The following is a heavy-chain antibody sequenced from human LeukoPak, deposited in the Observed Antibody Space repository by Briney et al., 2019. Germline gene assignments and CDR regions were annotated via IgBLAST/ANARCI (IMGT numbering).Heavy chain of an antibody. D-gene: IGHD3-22*01. J-gene: IGHJ4*02. CDR2: IYYSGST. V-gene: IGHV4-30-4*08. CDR1: GGSISSGDYY. Sequence: SQTLSLTCTVSGGSISSGDYYWSWIRQPPGKGLEWTGYIYYSGSTYYNPSLKSRVTISVDTSKNQFSLKLSSVTAADTAVYYCARAPTYDSSGYYYFDYWGQGTLVTVSS. CDR3: ARAPTYDSSGYYYFDY.